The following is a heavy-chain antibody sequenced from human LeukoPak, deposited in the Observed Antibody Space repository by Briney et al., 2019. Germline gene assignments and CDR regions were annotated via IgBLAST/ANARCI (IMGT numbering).Heavy chain of an antibody. V-gene: IGHV4-59*01. CDR3: AGVDTYYYDSSGYDDAFDI. CDR2: IYYSGST. Sequence: PSETLSLTCTVSGGSISSYYWSWIRQPPGKGLEWIGYIYYSGSTNYNPSLKSRVTISVDTSKNQFSLKLSSVTAADTAVYYCAGVDTYYYDSSGYDDAFDIWGQGTMVTVSS. D-gene: IGHD3-22*01. CDR1: GGSISSYY. J-gene: IGHJ3*02.